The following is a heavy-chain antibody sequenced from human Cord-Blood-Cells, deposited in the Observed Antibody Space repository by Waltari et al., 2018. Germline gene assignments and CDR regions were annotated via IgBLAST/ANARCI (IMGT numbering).Heavy chain of an antibody. CDR3: ARDQRAGTTGWYFDL. J-gene: IGHJ2*01. Sequence: EVQLVESGGGLVQPGGSLRLSCAASGFTFSTYSMNWVPQAPGKGLEWVSYISSSSSTIYYADSVKGRFTISRDNAKNSLYLQMNSLRAEDTAVYYCARDQRAGTTGWYFDLWGRGTLVTVSS. CDR1: GFTFSTYS. CDR2: ISSSSSTI. V-gene: IGHV3-48*01. D-gene: IGHD1-7*01.